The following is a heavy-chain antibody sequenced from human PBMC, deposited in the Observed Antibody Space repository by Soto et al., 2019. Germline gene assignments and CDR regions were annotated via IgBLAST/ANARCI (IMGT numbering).Heavy chain of an antibody. CDR1: GFTRIYDY. V-gene: IGHV3-53*01. J-gene: IGHJ4*02. CDR3: ARDAGMNCNNYGTQLEY. D-gene: IGHD3-16*01. CDR2: IYRGGST. Sequence: EVQLVEAGGGLIQPGGSRRLSCAASGFTRIYDYMNWVRQAPGKGLEWVSLIYRGGSTYYADSVNVRFIISRDNSSNTLYLQSNSLRVEDTAVYYCARDAGMNCNNYGTQLEYWGQGTLVTVSS.